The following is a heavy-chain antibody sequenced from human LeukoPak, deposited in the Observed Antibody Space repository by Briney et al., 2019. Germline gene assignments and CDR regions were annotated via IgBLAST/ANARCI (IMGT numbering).Heavy chain of an antibody. J-gene: IGHJ4*02. CDR1: GVSISSYY. CDR3: GRHHNTTAVAATHSDY. D-gene: IGHD6-19*01. V-gene: IGHV4-59*08. Sequence: SETLSLTCTVSGVSISSYYWSWVRQPPGKGLEWIGYIYYSGSTNYNPSLKSRLTIFVDTSKNQFSLKLSSVISADKAVDYCGRHHNTTAVAATHSDYGSQGTLVTVSS. CDR2: IYYSGST.